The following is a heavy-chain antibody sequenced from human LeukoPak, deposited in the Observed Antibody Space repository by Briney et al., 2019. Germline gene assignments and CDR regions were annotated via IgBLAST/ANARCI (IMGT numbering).Heavy chain of an antibody. J-gene: IGHJ4*02. CDR2: FYDSGNT. Sequence: SETLSLTCTVSGYSISSGYYWGWIRQPPGKGLEWIGSFYDSGNTYYNPSLKSRVTISVDTSKNQFSLKVRSVTAADTAVYYCARSLAGYGYVLYEFDYWGQGTLVTVSS. V-gene: IGHV4-38-2*02. CDR1: GYSISSGYY. CDR3: ARSLAGYGYVLYEFDY. D-gene: IGHD5-18*01.